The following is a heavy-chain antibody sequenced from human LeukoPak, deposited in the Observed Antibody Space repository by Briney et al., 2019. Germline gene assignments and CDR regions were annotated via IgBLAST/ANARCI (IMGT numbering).Heavy chain of an antibody. CDR2: INPGGSNI. Sequence: ASVKVSCKASGYTFDNYYMHWVRQAPGQGLEWMAIINPGGSNIDHAQKFQGRVTITADESTSTAYMELSSLRSEDTAVYYCQKSSDYYYGMDVWGQGTTVTVSS. J-gene: IGHJ6*02. D-gene: IGHD3-10*01. CDR3: QKSSDYYYGMDV. CDR1: GYTFDNYY. V-gene: IGHV1-46*02.